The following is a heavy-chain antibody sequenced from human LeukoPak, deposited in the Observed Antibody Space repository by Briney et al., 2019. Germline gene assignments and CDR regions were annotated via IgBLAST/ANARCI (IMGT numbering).Heavy chain of an antibody. CDR1: GFTFSSYR. Sequence: PGGSLRLSCAASGFTFSSYRMNWVRQAPGKGLEWVSDISSSSSTIYYADSVKGRFTISRDNAKNTLYLQMNSLRAEDTAVYYCARGRAGNYYNHNDYWGQGTLVTVSS. CDR3: ARGRAGNYYNHNDY. CDR2: ISSSSSTI. J-gene: IGHJ4*01. D-gene: IGHD3-10*01. V-gene: IGHV3-48*04.